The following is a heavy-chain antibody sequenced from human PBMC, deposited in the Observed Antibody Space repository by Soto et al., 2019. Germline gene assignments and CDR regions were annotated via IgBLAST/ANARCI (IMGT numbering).Heavy chain of an antibody. V-gene: IGHV3-74*01. J-gene: IGHJ6*02. D-gene: IGHD2-15*01. CDR3: ARVAEDIVVVVAANYGMDV. CDR2: INSDGSST. Sequence: GESLKISCAASGFTFSSYWMHWVRQAPGKGLVWVSRINSDGSSTSYADSVKGRFTISRDNAKNTLYLQMNSLRAEDTAVYYCARVAEDIVVVVAANYGMDVWGQGTTVTVSS. CDR1: GFTFSSYW.